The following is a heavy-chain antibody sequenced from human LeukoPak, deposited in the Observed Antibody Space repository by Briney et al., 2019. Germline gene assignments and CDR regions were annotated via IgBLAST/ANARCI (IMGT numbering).Heavy chain of an antibody. CDR1: GGTFSSYS. CDR2: IIPVFGKA. CDR3: AREQGAGDGSGSYSDAFDI. J-gene: IGHJ3*02. Sequence: ASVKVSCKASGGTFSSYSIHWVRQAPGQGLEWLGGIIPVFGKANKAQKFQGRVTITADESTSTAYMEMSSLRSEDTAVYYCAREQGAGDGSGSYSDAFDIWGQGTMVTVSS. D-gene: IGHD3-10*01. V-gene: IGHV1-69*13.